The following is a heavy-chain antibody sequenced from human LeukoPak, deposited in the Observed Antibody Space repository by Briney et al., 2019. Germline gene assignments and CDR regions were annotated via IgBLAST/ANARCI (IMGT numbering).Heavy chain of an antibody. CDR2: LKSKADGGTI. V-gene: IGHV3-15*01. CDR1: GLPFSNAW. Sequence: GGSLRLSCAASGLPFSNAWMSWVRQAPGKGLEWVGRLKSKADGGTIDHAAPVKGRFTISRDDSKNMLYLQMNSLKNEDTAVYYCTTSPQWLENWGQGTLVTVS. J-gene: IGHJ4*02. CDR3: TTSPQWLEN. D-gene: IGHD6-19*01.